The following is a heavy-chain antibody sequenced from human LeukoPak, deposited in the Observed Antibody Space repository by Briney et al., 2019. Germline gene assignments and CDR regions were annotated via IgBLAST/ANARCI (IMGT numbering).Heavy chain of an antibody. Sequence: SSETLSLTCAVYCGPFSGYYWSWIRQPPGKGLEWIGEINHCGSTNYNPSLKSRVTISVDTSKNQFSLKLSSVTAADTAVYYCARERPPYYYGSGSYRAFDIWGQGTMVTVSS. CDR2: INHCGST. V-gene: IGHV4-34*01. CDR1: CGPFSGYY. J-gene: IGHJ3*02. D-gene: IGHD3-10*01. CDR3: ARERPPYYYGSGSYRAFDI.